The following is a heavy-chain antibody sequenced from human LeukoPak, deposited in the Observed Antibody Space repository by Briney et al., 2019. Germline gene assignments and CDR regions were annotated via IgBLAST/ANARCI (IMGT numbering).Heavy chain of an antibody. CDR1: GGSISSYY. CDR2: IYYSGCT. V-gene: IGHV4-59*12. J-gene: IGHJ4*02. CDR3: ARDRYGDYSD. Sequence: SETLSLTCTVSGGSISSYYWSWIRQPPGKGLEWIGYIYYSGCTNYNPSLKSRVTISVDKSENQFSLKVNSVTAADTAVYYCARDRYGDYSDWGQGTLVTVSS. D-gene: IGHD4-17*01.